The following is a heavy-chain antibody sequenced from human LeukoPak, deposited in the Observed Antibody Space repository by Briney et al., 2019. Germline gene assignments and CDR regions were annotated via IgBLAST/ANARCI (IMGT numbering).Heavy chain of an antibody. CDR3: ARVFLGGYSYGFFNYYYGMDV. Sequence: ASVKVSCKASGYTFTGYYMHWVRQAPGQGLEWMGWINPNSGGTNYAQKFQGRVTMTRDTSISTAHMELSRLRSDDTAVYYCARVFLGGYSYGFFNYYYGMDVWGQGTTVTVSS. CDR2: INPNSGGT. J-gene: IGHJ6*02. V-gene: IGHV1-2*02. D-gene: IGHD5-18*01. CDR1: GYTFTGYY.